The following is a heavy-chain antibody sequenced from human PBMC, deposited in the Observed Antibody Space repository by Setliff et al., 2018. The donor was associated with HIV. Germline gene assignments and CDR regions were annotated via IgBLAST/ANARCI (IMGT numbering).Heavy chain of an antibody. CDR1: GYSISSGYY. D-gene: IGHD5-12*01. V-gene: IGHV4-38-2*01. CDR3: ARMYSGYDWSPAGARTRYFDY. Sequence: PSETLSLTCAVSGYSISSGYYWGWTRQPPGKGLEWVGSIYHSGSTYYNPSLKSRVTISVDTSKNQFSLKLSSVTAAAAAVYYCARMYSGYDWSPAGARTRYFDYWGQGTLVTVSS. CDR2: IYHSGST. J-gene: IGHJ4*02.